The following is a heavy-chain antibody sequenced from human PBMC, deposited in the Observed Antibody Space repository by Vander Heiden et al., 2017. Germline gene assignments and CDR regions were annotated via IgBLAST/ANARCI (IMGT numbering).Heavy chain of an antibody. V-gene: IGHV3-23*01. CDR3: AKEHVGIAVAGFDY. CDR2: ISGSGGST. Sequence: EVHLLESGGGLVQPGGSLSLSCAASGFTFNSYAMSWVRQAPGKGLEGVSAISGSGGSTYYADSVKGRFTISRDNSKNTLYLQMNSLRAEDTAVYYCAKEHVGIAVAGFDYWGQGTLVTVSS. J-gene: IGHJ4*02. CDR1: GFTFNSYA. D-gene: IGHD6-19*01.